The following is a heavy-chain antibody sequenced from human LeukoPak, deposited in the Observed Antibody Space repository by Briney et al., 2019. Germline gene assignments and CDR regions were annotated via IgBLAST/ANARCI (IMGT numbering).Heavy chain of an antibody. J-gene: IGHJ4*02. CDR2: FSGNGGTT. D-gene: IGHD6-13*01. Sequence: GGSLRLSCAASGISFSAHGMHWVRQAPGKGLEWVSTFSGNGGTTYYADSVKGRFTISRDNSKSALYLQMNSLRAEDTAVYFCARDLGSTWYNYFDYWGQGTLVTVSS. CDR1: GISFSAHG. CDR3: ARDLGSTWYNYFDY. V-gene: IGHV3-23*01.